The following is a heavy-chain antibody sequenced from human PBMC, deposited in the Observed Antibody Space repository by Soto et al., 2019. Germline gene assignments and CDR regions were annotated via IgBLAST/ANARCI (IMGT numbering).Heavy chain of an antibody. J-gene: IGHJ6*02. CDR2: IVVGSGNT. CDR1: GFTFTSSA. V-gene: IGHV1-58*01. D-gene: IGHD3-3*01. CDR3: AAGSGYYRYYYYGMDV. Sequence: GASVKVSCKASGFTFTSSAVQWVRQARGQRLEWIGWIVVGSGNTNYAQKFQERVTITRDMSTSTAYMELSSLRSEDTAVYYCAAGSGYYRYYYYGMDVWGQGTTVTVS.